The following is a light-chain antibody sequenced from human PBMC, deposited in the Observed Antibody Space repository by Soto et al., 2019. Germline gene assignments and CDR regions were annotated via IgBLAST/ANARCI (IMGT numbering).Light chain of an antibody. J-gene: IGKJ1*01. V-gene: IGKV1-5*01. CDR1: QDISHY. CDR3: QQYNSYSGT. CDR2: DAS. Sequence: DIQMTQSPSSLSASVGGRFTITSQASQDISHYLNWYQQKPGKAPKLLIYDASSLESGVPSRFSGSGSGTEFTLTISSLQPDDFATYYCQQYNSYSGTFGQGTKVDIK.